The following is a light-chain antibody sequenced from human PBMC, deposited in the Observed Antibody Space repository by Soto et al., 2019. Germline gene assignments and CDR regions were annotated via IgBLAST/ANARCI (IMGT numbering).Light chain of an antibody. CDR2: YIS. CDR3: QQSGASPET. CDR1: QSISNGY. Sequence: EVVLTQSPGTLSLSPGERAILSCRASQSISNGYLAWFQQKPGQPPRLLIYYISKRATGIPDRFSGSGSGTDFTRTISRLEPEDFAVYFCQQSGASPETFGQGTKLEIK. V-gene: IGKV3-20*01. J-gene: IGKJ2*01.